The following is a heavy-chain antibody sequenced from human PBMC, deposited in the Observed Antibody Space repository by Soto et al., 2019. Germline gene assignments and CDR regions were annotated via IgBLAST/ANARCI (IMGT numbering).Heavy chain of an antibody. CDR2: IYYSGST. D-gene: IGHD6-13*01. J-gene: IGHJ6*02. CDR3: ARLWEMEYSSSWYGEDYYYYGMDV. CDR1: GCSISSSSYY. V-gene: IGHV4-39*01. Sequence: SETLSLTCTVSGCSISSSSYYRGWIRQPPGKGIEWIGSIYYSGSTYYNPSLKSRVTISVDTSKNQFSLKLSSVTAADTAVYYCARLWEMEYSSSWYGEDYYYYGMDVWGQGTTVS.